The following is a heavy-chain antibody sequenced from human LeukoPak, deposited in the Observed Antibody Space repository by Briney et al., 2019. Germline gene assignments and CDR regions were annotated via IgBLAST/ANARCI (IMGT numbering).Heavy chain of an antibody. V-gene: IGHV4-39*07. Sequence: SETLSLTCTVSGGSISSSSYYWSWIRQPPGKGLEWIGEIYHSGSTNYNPSLKSRVTISVDKSKNQFSLKLSSVTAADTAVYYCARDPGSSWPDYYYYYYMDVWGKGTTVTVSS. D-gene: IGHD6-13*01. CDR2: IYHSGST. CDR3: ARDPGSSWPDYYYYYYMDV. CDR1: GGSISSSSYY. J-gene: IGHJ6*03.